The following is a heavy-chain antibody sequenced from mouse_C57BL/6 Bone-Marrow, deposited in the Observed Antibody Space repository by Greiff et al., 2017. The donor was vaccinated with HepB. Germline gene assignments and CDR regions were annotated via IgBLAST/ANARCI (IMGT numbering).Heavy chain of an antibody. CDR3: ARLEFITTVVAKDWYFDV. Sequence: QVQLQQSGPELVKPGASVKISCKASGYAFSSSWMNWVKQRPGKGLEWIGRIYPGDGDTNYNGKFKGKATLTADKSSSTAYMQLSSLTSEDSAVYFCARLEFITTVVAKDWYFDVWGTGTTVTVSS. CDR1: GYAFSSSW. CDR2: IYPGDGDT. D-gene: IGHD1-1*01. V-gene: IGHV1-82*01. J-gene: IGHJ1*03.